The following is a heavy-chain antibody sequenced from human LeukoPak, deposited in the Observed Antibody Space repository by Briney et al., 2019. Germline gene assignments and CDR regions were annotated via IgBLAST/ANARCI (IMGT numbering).Heavy chain of an antibody. V-gene: IGHV4-38-2*02. CDR2: IYHSGTT. Sequence: QSSETLSLTCTVSGYSISSGYHWGWFRQPPGKGLEWIGLIYHSGTTYYNPSLKNRVTIFVDTSKNQFSLNLKSVTAADTAVYFCARIGGGTPGSWGQGTLVTVSS. CDR1: GYSISSGYH. D-gene: IGHD3-10*01. CDR3: ARIGGGTPGS. J-gene: IGHJ4*02.